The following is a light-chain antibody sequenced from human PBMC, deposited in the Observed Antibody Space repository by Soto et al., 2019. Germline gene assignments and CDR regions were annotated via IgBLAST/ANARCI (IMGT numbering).Light chain of an antibody. J-gene: IGKJ3*01. CDR2: DAS. CDR1: QDISNY. V-gene: IGKV1-33*01. Sequence: DIQMPQSPSSLSASVGDRVTITCQASQDISNYLNWYQQKPGKAPKLLIYDASNLETGVPSRFSGSGSGTDFTFTISSLQPEDIATYYCQQYDNLPLFTFGPGTKVDI. CDR3: QQYDNLPLFT.